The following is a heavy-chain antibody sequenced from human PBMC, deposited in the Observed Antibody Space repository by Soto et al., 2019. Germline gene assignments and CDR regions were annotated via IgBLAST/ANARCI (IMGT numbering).Heavy chain of an antibody. D-gene: IGHD6-13*01. CDR1: GASISSSSYY. Sequence: PSETLSLTCTVSGASISSSSYYWAWIRQPPGKGLEWIGSIYYRGSTDYNPSLKSRVTISVDTSKNHFSLKLNSVTAADTAVYYCARGRLSSSWYENYYYYGMDVWGQATTVTVSS. J-gene: IGHJ6*01. CDR3: ARGRLSSSWYENYYYYGMDV. CDR2: IYYRGST. V-gene: IGHV4-39*02.